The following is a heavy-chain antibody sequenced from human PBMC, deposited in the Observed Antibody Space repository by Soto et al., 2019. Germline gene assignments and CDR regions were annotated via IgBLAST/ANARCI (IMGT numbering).Heavy chain of an antibody. CDR3: ARDGALGFWSGYYTRINWFDP. V-gene: IGHV1-18*01. D-gene: IGHD3-3*01. CDR1: GYTFTSYG. Sequence: QVQLVRSGAEVKKPGASVKVSCKASGYTFTSYGISWVRQAPGQGLEWMGWISAYNGNTNYAQKLQGRVTMTTDTSTRTAYMGLRSLRSDDTAVYYCARDGALGFWSGYYTRINWFDPWGQGTLVTVSS. CDR2: ISAYNGNT. J-gene: IGHJ5*02.